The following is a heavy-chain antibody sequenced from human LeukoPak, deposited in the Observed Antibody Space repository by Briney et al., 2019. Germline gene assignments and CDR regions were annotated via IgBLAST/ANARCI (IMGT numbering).Heavy chain of an antibody. D-gene: IGHD4-23*01. CDR2: IASDGSST. CDR3: ARGRPHGNDY. V-gene: IGHV3-74*01. CDR1: GFTFSSYW. J-gene: IGHJ4*02. Sequence: GGSLRLSCEASGFTFSSYWMNWVRQAPGKGLVWVSRIASDGSSTTYADSVKGRFSISRDNAKNTLYLQMNSLGVEDTAVYYCARGRPHGNDYWGQGTLVTVSS.